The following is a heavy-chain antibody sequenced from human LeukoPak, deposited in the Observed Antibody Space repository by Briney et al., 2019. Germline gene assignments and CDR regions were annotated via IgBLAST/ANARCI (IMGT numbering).Heavy chain of an antibody. D-gene: IGHD3-10*01. CDR1: GFTFSSYS. J-gene: IGHJ6*02. Sequence: GGSLRLSCAASGFTFSSYSMNWVRQAPGKGLEWVSSISSSSSYIYYADSVKGRFTISRDNAKNSLYLQMNSLRAEDTAVYYCARDPPTSKLLWFGELLPYYYYYGMDVWGQGTTVTVSS. CDR3: ARDPPTSKLLWFGELLPYYYYYGMDV. CDR2: ISSSSSYI. V-gene: IGHV3-21*01.